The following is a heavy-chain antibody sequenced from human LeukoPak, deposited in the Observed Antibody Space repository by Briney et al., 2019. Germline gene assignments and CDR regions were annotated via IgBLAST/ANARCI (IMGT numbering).Heavy chain of an antibody. CDR2: INGSGNTT. V-gene: IGHV3-23*01. D-gene: IGHD5/OR15-5a*01. J-gene: IGHJ4*02. Sequence: GGSLRLSCAASGFTFSSYAMSWVRQAPGKGLEWVSNINGSGNTTLYADSVKGRFTISRDNSKNSLYLRMNTLRAEDTAIYYCAKDLLCVYGPETFDYWGQGKLVSVSS. CDR1: GFTFSSYA. CDR3: AKDLLCVYGPETFDY.